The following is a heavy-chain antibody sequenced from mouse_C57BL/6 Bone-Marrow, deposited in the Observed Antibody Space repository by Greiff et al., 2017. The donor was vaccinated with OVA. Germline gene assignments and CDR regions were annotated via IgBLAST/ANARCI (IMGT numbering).Heavy chain of an antibody. J-gene: IGHJ2*01. D-gene: IGHD1-1*01. CDR2: IRNKPNGSTT. CDR3: ARYKGRVAVDYLDY. V-gene: IGHV7-3*01. CDR1: GFTFTNYY. Sequence: EVMLVESGGGLVQPGDSLSLSCAASGFTFTNYYMSWVRQPPGKALEWLAFIRNKPNGSTTEYSASVKGRFTISRDKSQSILYLQRNALRAEDSATYYCARYKGRVAVDYLDYWGQGTALTVSS.